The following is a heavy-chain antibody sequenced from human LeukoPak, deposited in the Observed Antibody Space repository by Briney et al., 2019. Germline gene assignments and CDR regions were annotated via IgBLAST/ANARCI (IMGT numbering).Heavy chain of an antibody. CDR1: GYTFTSYD. CDR2: MNPNSGNT. CDR3: AREVYYYGSGTRDY. J-gene: IGHJ4*02. D-gene: IGHD3-10*01. Sequence: ASVTVSCKASGYTFTSYDINWVRQATGQGLEWMGWMNPNSGNTGYAQKFQGRVTMTRNTSISTAYMELSSLRSEDTAVYYCAREVYYYGSGTRDYWGQGTLVTVSS. V-gene: IGHV1-8*01.